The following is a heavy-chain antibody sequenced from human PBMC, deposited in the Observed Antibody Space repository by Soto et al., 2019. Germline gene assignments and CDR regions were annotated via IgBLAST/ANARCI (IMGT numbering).Heavy chain of an antibody. V-gene: IGHV3-23*01. D-gene: IGHD4-4*01. J-gene: IGHJ6*02. Sequence: GGSLRLSCAASGFPFSTYPMNWVRQAPGKGLEWVSGISGSGISTFYAESVKGRFTISRDNSENTMYLEMNRLRVEDTAIYYCVKLPVTTASYYYYGMTSGAKGPRSPSP. CDR3: VKLPVTTASYYYYGMTS. CDR1: GFPFSTYP. CDR2: ISGSGIST.